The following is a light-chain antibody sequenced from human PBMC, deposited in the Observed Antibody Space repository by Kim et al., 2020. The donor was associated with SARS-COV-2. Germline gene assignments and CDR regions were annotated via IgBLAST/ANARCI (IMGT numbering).Light chain of an antibody. CDR2: DVS. CDR1: QGIGSA. Sequence: AIQLTQSPSSLSASVGDRITITCRPSQGIGSALAWYQQKPGKAPTLLIYDVSSLQSGVPSRFSGSQSWTDFTLTISSLQPEDFATYYCQQFSDYPLTFGGGTKLEI. CDR3: QQFSDYPLT. J-gene: IGKJ4*01. V-gene: IGKV1D-13*01.